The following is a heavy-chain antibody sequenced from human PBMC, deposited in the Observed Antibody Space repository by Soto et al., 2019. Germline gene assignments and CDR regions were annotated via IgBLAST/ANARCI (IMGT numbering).Heavy chain of an antibody. CDR1: GYTFTSYG. Sequence: GASVKVSCKASGYTFTSYGISWVRQAPGQGLEWMGWISAYNGNTNYAQKLQGRVTMTTDTSTSTAYMELRSLRSDDTAVYYCARVTSYYGSGSYSLMEDYYGMDVWGQGTTVTVSS. D-gene: IGHD3-10*01. V-gene: IGHV1-18*01. J-gene: IGHJ6*02. CDR2: ISAYNGNT. CDR3: ARVTSYYGSGSYSLMEDYYGMDV.